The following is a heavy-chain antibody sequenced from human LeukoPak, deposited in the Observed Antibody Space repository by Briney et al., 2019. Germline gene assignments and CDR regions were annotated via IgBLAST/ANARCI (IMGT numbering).Heavy chain of an antibody. CDR3: ARHERDYGGNPSDY. CDR2: IYYSGST. J-gene: IGHJ4*02. D-gene: IGHD4-23*01. Sequence: SETLSLTCTVSGGSISSSSYYWGWIRQPPGKGLEWIGSIYYSGSTYYNPSLKSRVTISVDTSKSQFSLKLSSVTAADTAVYYCARHERDYGGNPSDYWGQGTLVTVSS. V-gene: IGHV4-39*01. CDR1: GGSISSSSYY.